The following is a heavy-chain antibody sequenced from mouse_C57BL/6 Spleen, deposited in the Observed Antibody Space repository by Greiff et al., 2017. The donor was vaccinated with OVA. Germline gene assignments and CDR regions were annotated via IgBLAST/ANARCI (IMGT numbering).Heavy chain of an antibody. CDR3: ARSSYSNYDY. J-gene: IGHJ2*01. CDR2: IYPGDGDT. D-gene: IGHD2-5*01. Sequence: QVHVKQSGAELVKPGASVKISCKASGYAFSSYWMNWVKQRPGKGLEWIGQIYPGDGDTNYYGKFKGKATLTADKSSSTAYMQLSSLTSEDSAVYFCARSSYSNYDYWGQGTTLTVSS. CDR1: GYAFSSYW. V-gene: IGHV1-80*01.